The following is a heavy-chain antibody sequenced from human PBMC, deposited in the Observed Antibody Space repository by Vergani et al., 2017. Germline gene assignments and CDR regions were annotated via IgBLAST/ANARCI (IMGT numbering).Heavy chain of an antibody. CDR3: AKHGGVGYCSSTSCYSGS. D-gene: IGHD2-2*03. Sequence: EVQLLESGGGLVQPGGSLPLSSPPSRFTFSTYPIRWVRQAPGKGLHCVSSISGSGGSTYYADSVEGRFTISRDNSKNTLYLHMNSLMAEDTAFYDCAKHGGVGYCSSTSCYSGSWGQGTLVTVSS. CDR1: RFTFSTYP. V-gene: IGHV3-23*01. CDR2: ISGSGGST. J-gene: IGHJ5*02.